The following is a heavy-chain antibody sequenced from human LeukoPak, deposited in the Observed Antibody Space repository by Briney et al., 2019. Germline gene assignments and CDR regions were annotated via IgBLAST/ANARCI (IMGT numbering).Heavy chain of an antibody. J-gene: IGHJ4*02. CDR1: GGSISSYY. V-gene: IGHV4-59*08. CDR2: IYYSGST. CDR3: ARWRYSSSPSRWYFDY. Sequence: SSESLSLTCTVPGGSISSYYWSWVRQPPGKGLEWVGYIYYSGSTNYNPSLKSRVTISVDTSKNQFSLKLSSVTAADKAVYYCARWRYSSSPSRWYFDYWGQGTLVTVSS. D-gene: IGHD6-13*01.